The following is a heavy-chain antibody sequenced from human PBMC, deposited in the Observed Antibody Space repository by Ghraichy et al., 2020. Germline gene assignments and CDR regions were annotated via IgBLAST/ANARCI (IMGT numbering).Heavy chain of an antibody. J-gene: IGHJ5*02. D-gene: IGHD3-10*01. CDR3: ARETHCYGSGSFPDNWFDP. CDR1: DYSISSGYY. V-gene: IGHV4-38-2*02. Sequence: SETLSLTCTVSDYSISSGYYWGWIRQPPGKGLDWIGSIYHSGSTYYNPSLKSRVTISVDTSKNPFSLKLTSVTAADTAVYYCARETHCYGSGSFPDNWFDPWGQGTPVTVSA. CDR2: IYHSGST.